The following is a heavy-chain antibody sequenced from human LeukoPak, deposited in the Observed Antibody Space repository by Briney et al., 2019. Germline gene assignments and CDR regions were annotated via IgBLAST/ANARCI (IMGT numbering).Heavy chain of an antibody. CDR1: GGTFSSYA. CDR2: IIPIFGTA. V-gene: IGHV1-69*05. J-gene: IGHJ4*02. CDR3: ARGNLVRAVAGPNFDY. D-gene: IGHD6-19*01. Sequence: SVKVSRKASGGTFSSYAISWVRQAPGQGLEWMGGIIPIFGTANYAQKFQGRVTITTDESTSTAYMELSSLRSEDTAVYYCARGNLVRAVAGPNFDYWGPGTLVTVSS.